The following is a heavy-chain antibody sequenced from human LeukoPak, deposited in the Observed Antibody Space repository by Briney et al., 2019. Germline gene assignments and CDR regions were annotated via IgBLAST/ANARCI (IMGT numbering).Heavy chain of an antibody. D-gene: IGHD3-3*01. CDR1: GFTFSSYW. Sequence: GGSLRLSCAASGFTFSSYWMSWVRQAPGKGLEWVAKIKQDGSEKYYVDSVKGRFTISRDNAKNSLYLQMNTLRTEDTAVYYCAKGRSGYYYNNGMDVWGQGTTVTVSS. CDR3: AKGRSGYYYNNGMDV. V-gene: IGHV3-7*03. CDR2: IKQDGSEK. J-gene: IGHJ6*02.